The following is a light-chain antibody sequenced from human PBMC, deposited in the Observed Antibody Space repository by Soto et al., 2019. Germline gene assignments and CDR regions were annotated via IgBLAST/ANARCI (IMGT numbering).Light chain of an antibody. J-gene: IGKJ1*01. V-gene: IGKV3-20*01. CDR1: QNVDSNY. Sequence: EIVLTQSTGTLSFSPGERATLSCRASQNVDSNYLAWYQQKPGQAPRIIIFAASGRATGIPDRFSGSGSGTDFTLTISRLEPEDFAVYYCQQYGSSGTFGQGTKVDIK. CDR2: AAS. CDR3: QQYGSSGT.